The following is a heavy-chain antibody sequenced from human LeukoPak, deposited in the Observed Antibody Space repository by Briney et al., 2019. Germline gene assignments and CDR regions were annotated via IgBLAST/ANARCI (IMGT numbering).Heavy chain of an antibody. CDR2: MSGSGDKI. Sequence: GGSLRLSCAASGFTFSTFSLSWVRQAAGKGLEWVSGMSGSGDKIFYADSVKGRFTISRDNSKNTLYLQMNSLRAEDTAVYYCAKANWVSNADAVCWGQGALVTVSS. J-gene: IGHJ4*02. CDR3: AKANWVSNADAVC. D-gene: IGHD7-27*01. CDR1: GFTFSTFS. V-gene: IGHV3-23*01.